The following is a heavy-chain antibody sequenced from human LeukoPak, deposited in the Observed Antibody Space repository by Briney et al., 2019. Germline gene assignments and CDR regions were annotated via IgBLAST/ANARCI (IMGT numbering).Heavy chain of an antibody. CDR3: AREGRQDYVYFDC. V-gene: IGHV4-61*01. CDR1: GSSISNGYY. Sequence: SETLSLTCAVSGSSISNGYYWSWIRQPPGKGLEWMGYINYSGNTNYNPSLKSRVTISVDTSKNQFSLRLTSVTAADTAVYYCAREGRQDYVYFDCWGQGTLVTVSS. CDR2: INYSGNT. D-gene: IGHD4-17*01. J-gene: IGHJ4*02.